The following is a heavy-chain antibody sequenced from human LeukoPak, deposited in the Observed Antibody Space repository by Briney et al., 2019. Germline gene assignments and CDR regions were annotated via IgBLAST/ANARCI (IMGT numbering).Heavy chain of an antibody. CDR2: ISSSGTPI. CDR3: ARDFGGSYGSGSYFQGDAFDI. V-gene: IGHV3-11*01. CDR1: GFTFSDYY. Sequence: PGGSLRLSCAASGFTFSDYYMSWIRQAPGKGLDWVSYISSSGTPIYYADSVKGRFTISRDNARNSLYLQMNSLRAEDTAVYYCARDFGGSYGSGSYFQGDAFDIWGQGTMVTVSS. D-gene: IGHD3-10*01. J-gene: IGHJ3*02.